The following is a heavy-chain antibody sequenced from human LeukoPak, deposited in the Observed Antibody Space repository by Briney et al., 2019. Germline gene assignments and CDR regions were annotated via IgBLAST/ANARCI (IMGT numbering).Heavy chain of an antibody. D-gene: IGHD1-26*01. CDR3: AILSSFHYYYYMDV. J-gene: IGHJ6*03. V-gene: IGHV1-69*05. Sequence: GASVKVSCKASGGTFSSYAISWVRQAPGQGLEWMGGIIPIFGTANYAQKFQGRVTITTDESTSTAYMELSSLRSEDTAVYYCAILSSFHYYYYMDVWGKGTTVTVSS. CDR2: IIPIFGTA. CDR1: GGTFSSYA.